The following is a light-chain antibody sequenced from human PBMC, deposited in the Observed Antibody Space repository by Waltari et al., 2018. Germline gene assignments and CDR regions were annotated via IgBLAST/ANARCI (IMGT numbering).Light chain of an antibody. V-gene: IGKV3-15*01. J-gene: IGKJ2*01. CDR2: GAS. Sequence: DIVMTQSPATLSVSPGKRATLPCRASQSVNNNLAWNQQKPAQAPSLLIYGASTRATGIPARFRGSGSGTELTLPISSLLSGDFTVYYCQQYNNRPATFGQGTKLEIK. CDR1: QSVNNN. CDR3: QQYNNRPAT.